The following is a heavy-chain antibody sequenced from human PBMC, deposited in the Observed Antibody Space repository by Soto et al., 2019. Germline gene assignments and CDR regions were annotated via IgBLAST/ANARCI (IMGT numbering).Heavy chain of an antibody. J-gene: IGHJ4*02. Sequence: SGPTLVNPTQTLTLTCTFSGFSLSTSGVGVGWIRQPPGKALEWLALIYWDDDKRYSPSLKSRLTITKDTSKNQVVLTMTNMDPVDTVSYCCAHSGYGDYRFDYWGQGTLVTVSS. CDR2: IYWDDDK. V-gene: IGHV2-5*02. D-gene: IGHD4-17*01. CDR1: GFSLSTSGVG. CDR3: AHSGYGDYRFDY.